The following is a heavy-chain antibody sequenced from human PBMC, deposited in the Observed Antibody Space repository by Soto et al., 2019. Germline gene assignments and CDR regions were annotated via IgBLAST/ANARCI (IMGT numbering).Heavy chain of an antibody. CDR3: ARGEWAPRFDY. Sequence: SSETLSLTCAVFGGSFSGYYWRWIRQPPGKGLEWIGEINHSGSTNYNPSLKSRVTISVDTSKNQYSLELSSVTAADTALYYCARGEWAPRFDYWSQGTLVTVSS. V-gene: IGHV4-34*01. CDR1: GGSFSGYY. J-gene: IGHJ4*02. D-gene: IGHD3-16*01. CDR2: INHSGST.